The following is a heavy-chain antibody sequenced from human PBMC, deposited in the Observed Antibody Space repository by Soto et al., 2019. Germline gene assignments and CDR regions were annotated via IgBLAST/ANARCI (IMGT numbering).Heavy chain of an antibody. CDR1: GGSVSSTSYY. J-gene: IGHJ4*02. Sequence: SETLSLTCTVSGGSVSSTSYYWTWIRQPPGKGLEWIGYIHYSGSTNYNPSLKSRVAMSVDTSKNHFSLKLSSVTAADTAVYYCPRAWEHLSFDYGGQGALAPAPQ. CDR2: IHYSGST. V-gene: IGHV4-61*01. D-gene: IGHD1-26*01. CDR3: PRAWEHLSFDY.